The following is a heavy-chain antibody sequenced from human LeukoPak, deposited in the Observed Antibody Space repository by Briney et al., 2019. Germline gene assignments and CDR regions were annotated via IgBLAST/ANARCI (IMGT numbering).Heavy chain of an antibody. J-gene: IGHJ6*02. CDR3: ARGRSGWYGGYYYGMDV. CDR2: MNPNSGNT. Sequence: ASVKVSCKASGYTFTSYDINWVRQAPGQGLEWMGWMNPNSGNTGYAQKFQGRVTMTRNTSISTAYMELSSLRSEDTAVYYCARGRSGWYGGYYYGMDVWGQGTTVTVSS. V-gene: IGHV1-8*01. D-gene: IGHD6-19*01. CDR1: GYTFTSYD.